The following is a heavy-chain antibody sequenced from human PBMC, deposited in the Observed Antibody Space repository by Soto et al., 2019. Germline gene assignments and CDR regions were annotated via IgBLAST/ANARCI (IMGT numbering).Heavy chain of an antibody. CDR3: ARDNGRPQLGGNYYYITHV. Sequence: QVQLVQSGAEVKEPGSSVKVSCQASGGTFSSYALSWVRQAPGQGLEWMGGIIPLFRTPDYAQKFQGRVTITADESTSTAYMELSSLRSEDTAIYYCARDNGRPQLGGNYYYITHVWRQGTTITVSS. D-gene: IGHD3-3*02. V-gene: IGHV1-69*12. CDR2: IIPLFRTP. CDR1: GGTFSSYA. J-gene: IGHJ6*02.